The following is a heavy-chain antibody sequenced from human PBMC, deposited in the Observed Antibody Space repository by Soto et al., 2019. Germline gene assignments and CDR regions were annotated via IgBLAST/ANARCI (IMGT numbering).Heavy chain of an antibody. V-gene: IGHV3-66*01. CDR3: ARNGDSSDYRGWFDP. CDR2: IYSGGTT. CDR1: GFTVSSNY. Sequence: EVQLVESGGGLVQPGGSLRLSCAASGFTVSSNYMSWVRQAPGKGLEWVSVIYSGGTTYYADSVKGRFTISRDNSKNTPYLHMNSLRAEDTAVYYCARNGDSSDYRGWFDPWGQGTLVTVSS. J-gene: IGHJ5*02. D-gene: IGHD3-22*01.